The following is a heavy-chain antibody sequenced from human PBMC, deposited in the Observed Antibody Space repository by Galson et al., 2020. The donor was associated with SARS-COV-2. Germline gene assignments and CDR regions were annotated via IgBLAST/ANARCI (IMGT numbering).Heavy chain of an antibody. Sequence: GGSLRLSCTASGSTFSSNAMHWVRQAPGKGLEWLAIIWYDGSSKYYADSVKGRFTISRANAKNTLYLQMNSLGAEASAVYFCARAVGVSHYWIVYWGQGTLVAVSS. CDR1: GSTFSSNA. V-gene: IGHV3-33*01. CDR2: IWYDGSSK. CDR3: ARAVGVSHYWIVY. J-gene: IGHJ4*02. D-gene: IGHD1-1*01.